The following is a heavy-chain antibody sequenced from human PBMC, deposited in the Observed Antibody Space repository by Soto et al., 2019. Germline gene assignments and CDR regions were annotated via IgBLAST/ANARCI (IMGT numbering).Heavy chain of an antibody. CDR1: GGSISSGGYY. CDR2: IYYSGST. Sequence: QVQLQESGPGLVKPSQTLSLTCTVSGGSISSGGYYWSWIRQHPGKGLEWIGYIYYSGSTYYNPSLKSRVTISVDTSKNQISLKLSSVTAADTAVYYCARGIGSGSSWFDPWGQGTLVTVSS. V-gene: IGHV4-31*03. J-gene: IGHJ5*02. CDR3: ARGIGSGSSWFDP. D-gene: IGHD3-10*01.